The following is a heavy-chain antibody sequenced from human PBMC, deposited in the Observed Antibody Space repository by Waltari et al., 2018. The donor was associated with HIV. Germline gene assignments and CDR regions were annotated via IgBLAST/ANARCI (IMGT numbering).Heavy chain of an antibody. J-gene: IGHJ4*02. V-gene: IGHV3-49*03. D-gene: IGHD3-22*01. Sequence: EVQLVESGGGLVQPGRSLRLSCTASGFTFGDYAMSWFRQAPGKGLEWVGFIRSKAYGGTTEYAASVKGRFTISRDDSKSIAYLQMNSLKTEDTAVYYCTRDYSIIPGDYYYDSSGEGYWGQGTLVTVSS. CDR1: GFTFGDYA. CDR3: TRDYSIIPGDYYYDSSGEGY. CDR2: IRSKAYGGTT.